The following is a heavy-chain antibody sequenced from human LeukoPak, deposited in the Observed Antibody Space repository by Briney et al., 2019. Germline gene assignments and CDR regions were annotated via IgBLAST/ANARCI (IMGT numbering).Heavy chain of an antibody. V-gene: IGHV3-73*01. CDR1: GYTFSGSA. J-gene: IGHJ6*03. CDR2: IRSKANSYAT. D-gene: IGHD2-2*01. CDR3: TRHEWAVVVPAGGYYMDV. Sequence: GGSLRLSCAASGYTFSGSAMHWVRQASGKGLEWVGRIRSKANSYATAYAASVKGRFTISRDDSKNTAYLQMNSLKTEDTAVYYCTRHEWAVVVPAGGYYMDVWGKGTTVTVSS.